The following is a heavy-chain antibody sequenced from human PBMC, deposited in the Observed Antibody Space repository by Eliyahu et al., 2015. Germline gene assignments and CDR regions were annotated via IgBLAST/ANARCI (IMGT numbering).Heavy chain of an antibody. D-gene: IGHD6-19*01. Sequence: EVQLVQSGAEVKKPGESLKISCKGSGYSFTSYWXGWVRQMPGKGLEWMGIIYPGDSDTRYRPSFQGQVTISADKSISTAYLQWSSLKASDTAMYYCARSPTDSSGWLDAFDIWGQGTMVTVSS. CDR3: ARSPTDSSGWLDAFDI. J-gene: IGHJ3*02. V-gene: IGHV5-51*01. CDR2: IYPGDSDT. CDR1: GYSFTSYW.